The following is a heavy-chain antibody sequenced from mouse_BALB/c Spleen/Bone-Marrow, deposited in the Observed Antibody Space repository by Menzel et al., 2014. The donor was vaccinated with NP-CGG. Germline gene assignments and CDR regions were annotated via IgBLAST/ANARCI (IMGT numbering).Heavy chain of an antibody. Sequence: VKVVESGPGLVAPSQSLSITCTVSGFSLTSYGVHWVRQPPGKGLEWLGVMWAGGDISYNSALMSRLIISKDSSKSQVFLKMNSLQTDDTAMYYCVRKGYFYAMDYWGQGTSVTVSS. CDR3: VRKGYFYAMDY. CDR2: MWAGGDI. V-gene: IGHV2-9*02. CDR1: GFSLTSYG. J-gene: IGHJ4*01.